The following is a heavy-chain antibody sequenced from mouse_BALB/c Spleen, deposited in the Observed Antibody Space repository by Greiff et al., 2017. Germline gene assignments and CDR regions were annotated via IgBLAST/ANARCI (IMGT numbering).Heavy chain of an antibody. D-gene: IGHD1-1*01. CDR1: GFTFSSYA. V-gene: IGHV5-6-5*01. CDR2: ISSGGST. J-gene: IGHJ4*01. Sequence: DVKLVESGGGLVKPGGSLKLSCAASGFTFSSYAMSWVRQTPEKRLEWVASISSGGSTYYPDSVKGRFTISRDNARNILYLQMSSLRSEDTAMYYCARGRYYYGSSYLYAMDYWGQGTSVTVSS. CDR3: ARGRYYYGSSYLYAMDY.